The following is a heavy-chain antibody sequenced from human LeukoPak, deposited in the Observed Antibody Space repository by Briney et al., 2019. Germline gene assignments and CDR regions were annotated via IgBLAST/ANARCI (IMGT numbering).Heavy chain of an antibody. V-gene: IGHV3-23*01. D-gene: IGHD3-3*01. CDR3: AKNGLRFLEWLSSFDY. Sequence: GGSLRLSCAASGFTFSSYAMSWVRQAPGKGLEWVSAISGSGGSTYYADSVKGRFTISRDNFKNTLYLQMNSLRAEDTAVYYCAKNGLRFLEWLSSFDYWGQGTLVTVSS. CDR1: GFTFSSYA. J-gene: IGHJ4*02. CDR2: ISGSGGST.